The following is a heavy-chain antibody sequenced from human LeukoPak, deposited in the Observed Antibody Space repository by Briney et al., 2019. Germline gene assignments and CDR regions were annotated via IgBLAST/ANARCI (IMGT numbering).Heavy chain of an antibody. V-gene: IGHV3-33*01. J-gene: IGHJ5*02. Sequence: GTSMRISCIASGFTFTNDGFHCVRQAPGKGLEWVAVMWYDGSKKYYADSVKGRFTISRDNSKNTLYLQMNSLRDEDTAVYYCARDLSPNLATRWFDLRGQGTLVTVPS. CDR1: GFTFTNDG. D-gene: IGHD5-24*01. CDR3: ARDLSPNLATRWFDL. CDR2: MWYDGSKK.